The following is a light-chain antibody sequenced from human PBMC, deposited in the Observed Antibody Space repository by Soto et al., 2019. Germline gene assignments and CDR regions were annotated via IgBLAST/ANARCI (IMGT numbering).Light chain of an antibody. V-gene: IGKV3-15*01. Sequence: EIVMTKSPATLSVSPGERATLSCRASQSVSSNLAWYQQKPGQAPRLLIYGASTRATGIPARFSGSGSGTEFTLTISSLQSEDSAVYYCQQYNNWPPGLTFGGGTKVEIK. CDR1: QSVSSN. J-gene: IGKJ4*01. CDR2: GAS. CDR3: QQYNNWPPGLT.